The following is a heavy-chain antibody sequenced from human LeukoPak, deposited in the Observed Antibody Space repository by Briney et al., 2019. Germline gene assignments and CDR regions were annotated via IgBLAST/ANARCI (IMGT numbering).Heavy chain of an antibody. CDR2: IWYDGSNK. V-gene: IGHV3-33*01. D-gene: IGHD4-17*01. CDR1: GFTFSSYG. Sequence: KAGGSLRLSCAASGFTFSSYGMHWVRQAPGKGLEWVAVIWYDGSNKYYADSVKGRFTISRDNSKNTLYLQMNSLRAEDTAVYYCAREAEFSGHDYGDYVDAFDIWGQGTMVTVSS. CDR3: AREAEFSGHDYGDYVDAFDI. J-gene: IGHJ3*02.